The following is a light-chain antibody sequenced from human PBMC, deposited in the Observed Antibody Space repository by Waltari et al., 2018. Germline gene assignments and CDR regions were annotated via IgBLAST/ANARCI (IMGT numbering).Light chain of an antibody. CDR3: SLYMGSGIWV. CDR1: CCSVSTSSY. V-gene: IGLV8-61*01. J-gene: IGLJ3*02. Sequence: QTAVTQEASWSVSPGGTVTLTCPLTCCSVSTSSYATRYRQTPGPPPRTLVYKGSSRSSGVPDRFSGSILGNKAALTITGAQADDESNYYCSLYMGSGIWVFGGGTKLTVL. CDR2: KGS.